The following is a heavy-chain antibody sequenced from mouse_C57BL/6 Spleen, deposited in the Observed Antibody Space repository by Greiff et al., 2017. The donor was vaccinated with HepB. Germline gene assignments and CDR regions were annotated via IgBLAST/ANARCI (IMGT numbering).Heavy chain of an antibody. V-gene: IGHV5-4*01. Sequence: EVQRVESGGGLVKPGGSLKLSCAASGFTFSSYAMSWVRQTPEKRLEWVATISDGGSYTYYPDNVKGRFTISRDNAKNNLYLQMSHLKSEDTAMYYCAREEGRTGTTWFAYWGQGTLVTVSA. CDR3: AREEGRTGTTWFAY. CDR1: GFTFSSYA. D-gene: IGHD4-1*01. J-gene: IGHJ3*01. CDR2: ISDGGSYT.